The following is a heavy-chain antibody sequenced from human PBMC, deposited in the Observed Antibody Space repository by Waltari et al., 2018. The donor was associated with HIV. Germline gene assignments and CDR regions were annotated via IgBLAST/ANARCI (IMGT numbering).Heavy chain of an antibody. CDR3: ARHALRVGASYWYFDL. CDR2: IYYSGRS. CDR1: GGSISNSNYF. Sequence: QLQLQESGPGLVKPSETLSLTCTVSGGSISNSNYFWGWIRQPPGKGLEWIGRIYYSGRSYYNPSITSRVTISVDTSKNQFSLKLSSVTATDTAVYYCARHALRVGASYWYFDLWGRGTLVTVSS. D-gene: IGHD1-26*01. V-gene: IGHV4-39*01. J-gene: IGHJ2*01.